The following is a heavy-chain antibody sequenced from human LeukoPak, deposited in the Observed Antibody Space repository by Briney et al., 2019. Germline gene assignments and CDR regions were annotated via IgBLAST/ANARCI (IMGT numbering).Heavy chain of an antibody. V-gene: IGHV1-58*02. J-gene: IGHJ4*02. D-gene: IGHD5-18*01. Sequence: SVKVSCKASGFTFTSSAMQWVRQARGQRLEWIGWIVVGSGITNYAQKFQERVTITRDMSTSTAYMELRSLRSDDTAVYYCARESNVDTAMDFDYWGQGTLVTVSS. CDR2: IVVGSGIT. CDR1: GFTFTSSA. CDR3: ARESNVDTAMDFDY.